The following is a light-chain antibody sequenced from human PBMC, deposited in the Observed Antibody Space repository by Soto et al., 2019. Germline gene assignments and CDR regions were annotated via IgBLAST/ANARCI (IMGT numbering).Light chain of an antibody. Sequence: EIIMTQSPATLSVSPGERATLSCRASHSVSNNFAWYQQKPGQAPRLLIYYASTRATGITARFSGSGSGTEFTLPISSLQSEDFALYYCQQYNDWPPITFGQGTRLEVK. CDR1: HSVSNN. V-gene: IGKV3-15*01. J-gene: IGKJ5*01. CDR3: QQYNDWPPIT. CDR2: YAS.